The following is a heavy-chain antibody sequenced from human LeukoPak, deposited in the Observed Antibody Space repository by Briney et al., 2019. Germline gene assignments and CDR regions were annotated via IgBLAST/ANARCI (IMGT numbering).Heavy chain of an antibody. D-gene: IGHD3-3*01. CDR3: ARDLGFWSGYHNFDY. Sequence: ALVKVSCKASGYTFTGYYMHWVRQAPGQGLEWMGWISPSGGGTNYAQKFQGRVTMTRDTSISTAYMELSSLRSDDTAVYYCARDLGFWSGYHNFDYWGQGTLVTVSS. V-gene: IGHV1-2*02. CDR1: GYTFTGYY. J-gene: IGHJ4*02. CDR2: ISPSGGGT.